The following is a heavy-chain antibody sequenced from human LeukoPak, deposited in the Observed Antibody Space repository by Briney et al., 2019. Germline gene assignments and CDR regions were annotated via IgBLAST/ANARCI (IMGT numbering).Heavy chain of an antibody. D-gene: IGHD3-22*01. J-gene: IGHJ3*02. CDR1: GGSFSGYY. Sequence: SETLSLTCAVYGGSFSGYYWSWLRQPPGKGLEWIGEINHSGSTNYNPSLKSRVTISVDTSKNQFSLKLSSVTAADTAVYYCARDYDYYDSSGQWGAFDIWGQGTMVIVSS. V-gene: IGHV4-34*01. CDR2: INHSGST. CDR3: ARDYDYYDSSGQWGAFDI.